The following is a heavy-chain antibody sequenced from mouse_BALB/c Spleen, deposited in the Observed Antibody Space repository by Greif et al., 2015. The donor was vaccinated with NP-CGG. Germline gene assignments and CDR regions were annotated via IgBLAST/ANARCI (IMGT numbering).Heavy chain of an antibody. CDR2: IDPSDSYT. J-gene: IGHJ3*01. D-gene: IGHD1-1*02. CDR1: GYTFTSYW. CDR3: TRWDGGFAY. Sequence: QVQLQHPGAELVKPGASVKMSCKASGYTFTSYWMHWVKQRPGQGLEWIGVIDPSDSYTSYNQKFKGKATLTVDTSSSTAYMQLSSLTSEDSAVYYCTRWDGGFAYWGQGTLVTVSA. V-gene: IGHV1S127*01.